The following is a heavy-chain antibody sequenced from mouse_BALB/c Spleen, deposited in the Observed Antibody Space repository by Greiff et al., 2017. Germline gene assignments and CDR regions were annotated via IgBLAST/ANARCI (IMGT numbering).Heavy chain of an antibody. V-gene: IGHV2-4-1*01. Sequence: QVQLQQSGPGIVQPSQSLSITCTVSGFSLTSYGVHWVRQSPGKGLEWLGVIWSGGSTDYNAAFISRLSISKDNSKSQVFFKMNSLQADDTAIYYCARNRMITTTGDGLYYYAMDYWGQGTSVTVSS. CDR1: GFSLTSYG. CDR2: IWSGGST. CDR3: ARNRMITTTGDGLYYYAMDY. D-gene: IGHD2-4*01. J-gene: IGHJ4*01.